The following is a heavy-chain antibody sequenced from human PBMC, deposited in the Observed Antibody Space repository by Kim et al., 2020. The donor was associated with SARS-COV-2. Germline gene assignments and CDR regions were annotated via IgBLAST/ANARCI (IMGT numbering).Heavy chain of an antibody. CDR1: AYTFTDYY. CDR3: ARGSRVTGSVLGTFDI. Sequence: ASVKVSCKASAYTFTDYYMHWVRQAPGQGLEWMGWINPNSGGTNYAQKFQGRVTMTRDTSINTAYVELSGLRSDDTAVYYCARGSRVTGSVLGTFDIWGQGTMVTVSS. CDR2: INPNSGGT. V-gene: IGHV1-2*02. D-gene: IGHD2-21*02. J-gene: IGHJ3*02.